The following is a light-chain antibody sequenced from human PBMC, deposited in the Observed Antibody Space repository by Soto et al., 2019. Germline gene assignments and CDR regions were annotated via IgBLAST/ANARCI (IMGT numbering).Light chain of an antibody. CDR3: QQLNSYPIT. CDR2: AAS. CDR1: QGISDY. J-gene: IGKJ5*01. V-gene: IGKV1-9*01. Sequence: DLQLTQSPSFLSASVGDRVTITCRASQGISDYFAWYQQKLGKAPKLLIYAASTLQSGVPSRFSGSGSGTEFTLTISSLQPEDFATYYCQQLNSYPITFGQGTRLEIK.